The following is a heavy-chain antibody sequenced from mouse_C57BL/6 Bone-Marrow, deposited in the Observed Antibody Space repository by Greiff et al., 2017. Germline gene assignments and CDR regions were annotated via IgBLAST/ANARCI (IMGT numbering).Heavy chain of an antibody. CDR3: AIRGVTTRDYFDY. V-gene: IGHV1-55*01. Sequence: QVQLQQPGAELVKPGASVKMSCKASGYTFTSYWITWVKQRPGQGLEWIGDIYPGSGSTNYNETFKSKATLTVDTSSSTAYMQLSSLTSEDSAVYYCAIRGVTTRDYFDYWGQGTTLTVSS. CDR1: GYTFTSYW. CDR2: IYPGSGST. J-gene: IGHJ2*01. D-gene: IGHD2-3*01.